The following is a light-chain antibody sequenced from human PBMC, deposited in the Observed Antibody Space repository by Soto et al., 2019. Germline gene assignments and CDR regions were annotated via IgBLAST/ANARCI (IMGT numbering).Light chain of an antibody. CDR2: GTS. V-gene: IGKV3-20*01. Sequence: EIVLTQSPGTLSLSPGERATLSCRASRSVSSSYLAWYQQKPGQAPRLLIYGTSSRATAIPDRFSGSGSGTDFPLTISRLEPEDFAVYYCQQYGSSAWTFGQGTKVEIK. CDR1: RSVSSSY. CDR3: QQYGSSAWT. J-gene: IGKJ1*01.